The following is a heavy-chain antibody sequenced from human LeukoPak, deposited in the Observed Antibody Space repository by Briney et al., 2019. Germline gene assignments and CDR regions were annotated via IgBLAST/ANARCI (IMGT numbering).Heavy chain of an antibody. V-gene: IGHV3-48*03. CDR1: GFTFSSYE. D-gene: IGHD3-10*01. CDR2: ISSSGSTI. J-gene: IGHJ4*02. CDR3: AGGFGESHDY. Sequence: GGSLRLSCAASGFTFSSYEMNWVRQAPGKGLERVSYISSSGSTIYYADSVKGRFTISRDNAKNSLYLQMNSLSAEDTAVYYCAGGFGESHDYWGQGTLVTVSS.